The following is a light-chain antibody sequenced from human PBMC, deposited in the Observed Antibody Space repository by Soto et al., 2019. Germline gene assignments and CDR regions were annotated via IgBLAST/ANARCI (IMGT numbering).Light chain of an antibody. V-gene: IGKV1-6*01. CDR2: AAS. CDR1: QGIKYD. CDR3: LQDYNFPYT. J-gene: IGKJ2*01. Sequence: AIQMTQSPSSLSASVGDRVTITCRASQGIKYDVGWYQQKPGKAPKLLIYAASSLQSGVPSRFSGSGSGTDFTLTISSLQPEDFASYYCLQDYNFPYTFGQGTKLEI.